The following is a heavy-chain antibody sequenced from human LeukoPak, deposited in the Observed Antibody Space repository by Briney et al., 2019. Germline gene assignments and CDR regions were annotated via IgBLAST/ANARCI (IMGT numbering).Heavy chain of an antibody. CDR3: ARDANYDSGSYYYMDV. D-gene: IGHD3-10*01. CDR1: GGSFSGYY. V-gene: IGHV4-34*01. Sequence: SETLSLTCAVYGGSFSGYYWSWIRQPPGKGLEWIGEINHSGSTDYNPSLKSRVTMSVDTSKNQFSLKLSSVTAADTAVYYCARDANYDSGSYYYMDVWGKGTTVTISS. CDR2: INHSGST. J-gene: IGHJ6*03.